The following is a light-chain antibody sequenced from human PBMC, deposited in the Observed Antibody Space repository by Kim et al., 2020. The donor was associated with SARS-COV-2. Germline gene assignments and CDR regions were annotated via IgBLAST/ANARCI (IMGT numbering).Light chain of an antibody. CDR1: RSDVGGHNH. Sequence: QSALTQTASVSGSPGQSITISCTGTRSDVGGHNHVSWFQQHPGKAPKLIIYDVTNRPSGISNRFSGSKSGNTASLTISGLQPEDEADYYCSSYKTGNTWLFGGGTQLTVL. J-gene: IGLJ2*01. V-gene: IGLV2-14*03. CDR2: DVT. CDR3: SSYKTGNTWL.